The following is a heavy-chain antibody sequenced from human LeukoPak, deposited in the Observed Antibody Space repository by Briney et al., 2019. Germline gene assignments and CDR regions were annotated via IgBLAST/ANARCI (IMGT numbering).Heavy chain of an antibody. CDR1: GFTFSSYE. V-gene: IGHV3-48*03. J-gene: IGHJ4*02. Sequence: GGSLRLSCAASGFTFSSYEMNWVRQAPGKGPEWVSYISSSGSTIYYADSVKGRFTISRDNAKNSLYLQMNSLRAEDTAVYYCARDEAGCYYDSSGYQSFDYWGQGTLVTVSS. CDR2: ISSSGSTI. CDR3: ARDEAGCYYDSSGYQSFDY. D-gene: IGHD3-22*01.